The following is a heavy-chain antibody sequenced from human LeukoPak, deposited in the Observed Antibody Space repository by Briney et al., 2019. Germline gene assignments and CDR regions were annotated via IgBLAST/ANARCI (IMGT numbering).Heavy chain of an antibody. J-gene: IGHJ4*02. Sequence: GGSLRLSCAASGFTFSSYSMNWVRQAPGKGLEWVSSIGSSSPYIYYADSLKGRFIISRDNSKNSLFLQMNSLRAEDTAVYYCARDADILTAYSFDCWGQGTLVTVSS. CDR1: GFTFSSYS. CDR3: ARDADILTAYSFDC. CDR2: IGSSSPYI. D-gene: IGHD3-9*01. V-gene: IGHV3-21*01.